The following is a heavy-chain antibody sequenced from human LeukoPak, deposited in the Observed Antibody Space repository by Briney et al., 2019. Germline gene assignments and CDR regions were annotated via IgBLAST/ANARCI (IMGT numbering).Heavy chain of an antibody. CDR3: AKMHCSPSSCDEFDY. CDR1: GFTFSSFA. V-gene: IGHV3-23*01. CDR2: ISGSDGRT. Sequence: GGSLRLSCAASGFTFSSFAMTWVRQAPGKGLEWVSAISGSDGRTFYADSVKGRFSISRDNSKNTLSLQMNSLRAEDTAVYYCAKMHCSPSSCDEFDYWGQGTLVTVSS. J-gene: IGHJ4*02. D-gene: IGHD2-2*01.